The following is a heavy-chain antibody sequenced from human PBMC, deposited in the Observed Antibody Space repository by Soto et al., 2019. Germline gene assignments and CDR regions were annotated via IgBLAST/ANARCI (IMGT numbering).Heavy chain of an antibody. CDR1: GFTFRIYA. D-gene: IGHD2-15*01. CDR3: AKVPYCSGGSCYPAD. Sequence: PGGSLRLSCAVSGFTFRIYAMHWVRQAPGKGLEWVAVISNDGNHKYYADSVQGRFTISRDSSKNTLYLQMSSLSTEDTAVYYCAKVPYCSGGSCYPADWGQGTLVTVSS. CDR2: ISNDGNHK. J-gene: IGHJ4*02. V-gene: IGHV3-30-3*01.